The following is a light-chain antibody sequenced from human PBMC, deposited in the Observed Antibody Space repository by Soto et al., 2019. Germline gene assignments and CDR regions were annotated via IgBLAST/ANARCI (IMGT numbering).Light chain of an antibody. J-gene: IGKJ1*01. CDR1: QSVDRA. CDR3: QQYKHWRT. Sequence: VVMTQSPVTLSVSPGERVTLSCRASQSVDRALAWYQQKPGQGLRLLIYAASTRASGVPDRFSGSGSGTEFTLNIGSLQSEDFAVYYCQQYKHWRTFGQGAKVEIK. CDR2: AAS. V-gene: IGKV3-15*01.